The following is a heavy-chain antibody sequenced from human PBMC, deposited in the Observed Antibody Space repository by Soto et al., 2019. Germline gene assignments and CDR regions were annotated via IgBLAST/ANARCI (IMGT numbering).Heavy chain of an antibody. D-gene: IGHD3-3*01. CDR2: IYYSGNT. CDR1: GGSISTRDYY. Sequence: SETLSLTCSVSGGSISTRDYYWSWNRQPPGKGLEWIGSIYYSGNTYYNPSLKSRLTISVDTSKNHFSLNLSSVTAADTAVYYCARRPSTGNDFWSVYYVFDSWGQGTLVPVSS. CDR3: ARRPSTGNDFWSVYYVFDS. J-gene: IGHJ4*02. V-gene: IGHV4-39*02.